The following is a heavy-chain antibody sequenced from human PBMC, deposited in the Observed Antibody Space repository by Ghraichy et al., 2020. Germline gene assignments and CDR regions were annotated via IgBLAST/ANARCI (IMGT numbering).Heavy chain of an antibody. D-gene: IGHD6-13*01. Sequence: SETLSLTCTVSGGSISSSSYYWGWIRQTPGKGLEWIGSIYYSGSTYYNPSLRSRVTISVDTSKNQFSLRLRSVTAADTAVYYCARHAADSSWYSYYFDYWGQGTLVTVSS. CDR1: GGSISSSSYY. V-gene: IGHV4-39*01. CDR2: IYYSGST. CDR3: ARHAADSSWYSYYFDY. J-gene: IGHJ4*02.